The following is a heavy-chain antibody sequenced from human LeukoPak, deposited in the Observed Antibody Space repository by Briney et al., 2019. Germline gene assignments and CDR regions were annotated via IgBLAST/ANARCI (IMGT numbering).Heavy chain of an antibody. V-gene: IGHV4-4*02. J-gene: IGHJ4*02. D-gene: IGHD5-12*01. CDR1: GGSISSNNW. CDR2: IYHSGST. CDR3: ARAYSGYDFFDY. Sequence: SETLSLTCAVSGGSISSNNWWTWVRQPPGKGLEWTGKIYHSGSTSYNPSLRSRVTTSVDKSNNQFSLRLSSVTAADTAVYYCARAYSGYDFFDYWGQGTLVTVSS.